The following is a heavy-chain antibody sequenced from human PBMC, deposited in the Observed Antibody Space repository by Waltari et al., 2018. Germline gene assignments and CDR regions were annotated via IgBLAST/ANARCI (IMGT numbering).Heavy chain of an antibody. CDR1: GFTFRSYS. Sequence: EVQLVESGGGLVKPGGSLRLSCAASGFTFRSYSMNWVRQAPGKGLEWVSSISSTSVYIYYADSLKGRFTISRDNAKNSLYLQMNSLRAEDTAVYYCARETSGWYLDSWGQGTLVTVSS. J-gene: IGHJ4*02. D-gene: IGHD6-19*01. V-gene: IGHV3-21*01. CDR2: ISSTSVYI. CDR3: ARETSGWYLDS.